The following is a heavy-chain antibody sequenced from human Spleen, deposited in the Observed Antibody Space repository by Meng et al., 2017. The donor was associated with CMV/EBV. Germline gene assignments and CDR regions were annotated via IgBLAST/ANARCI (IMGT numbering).Heavy chain of an antibody. CDR2: IKEDGSEK. V-gene: IGHV3-7*01. J-gene: IGHJ4*02. CDR1: GLNFKIYG. D-gene: IGHD1-26*01. CDR3: ARDRGELMYYFDY. Sequence: GGSLSLSCATSGLNFKIYGMHWVRQAPGKGLEWVANIKEDGSEKYYVDSVKGRFTISRDNAKNSLYLQMNSLRAEDTAVYYCARDRGELMYYFDYWGQGTLVTVSS.